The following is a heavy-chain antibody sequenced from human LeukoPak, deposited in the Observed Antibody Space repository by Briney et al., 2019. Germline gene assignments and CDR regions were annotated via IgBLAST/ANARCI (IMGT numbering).Heavy chain of an antibody. CDR2: ISSSSSYI. J-gene: IGHJ4*02. V-gene: IGHV3-21*01. D-gene: IGHD3-22*01. CDR3: AKAIYESSGYYFWYFDY. Sequence: PGGSLRLSCVFCGFPFTKNHMNWVRQAPGKGLEWVSSISSSSSYIYYADSVKGRFTISRYNAKNSLYLQMNSLRAEDTAVYNCAKAIYESSGYYFWYFDYWGQGILVTVSS. CDR1: GFPFTKNH.